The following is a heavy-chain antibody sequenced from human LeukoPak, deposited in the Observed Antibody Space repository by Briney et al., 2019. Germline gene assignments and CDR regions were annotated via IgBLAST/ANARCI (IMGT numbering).Heavy chain of an antibody. CDR1: GFSLSTYG. D-gene: IGHD4-17*01. J-gene: IGHJ4*02. V-gene: IGHV3-23*01. CDR3: AKDDVWDYYGDYNFDY. CDR2: ISASGGTT. Sequence: GGSLRLSCEVSGFSLSTYGMSWVRQVAGKGLEWVACISASGGTTPYGDSVKVRFTISRENSENTLYRQMDSLRVEDTAEYYCAKDDVWDYYGDYNFDYWGQGTLVTVSS.